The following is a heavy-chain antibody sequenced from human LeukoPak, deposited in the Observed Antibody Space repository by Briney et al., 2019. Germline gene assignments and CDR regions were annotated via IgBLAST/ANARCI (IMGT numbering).Heavy chain of an antibody. Sequence: GGSLRLSCAASGFTFSSYAMHWVRQAPGKGLEWVAVISYDGSNKYYADSVKGRFTISRDNSKNTLYLQMNSLRAEDTAVYYCARPTDRWELQFDYWGQGTLVTVSS. CDR2: ISYDGSNK. V-gene: IGHV3-30-3*01. CDR3: ARPTDRWELQFDY. J-gene: IGHJ4*02. D-gene: IGHD1-26*01. CDR1: GFTFSSYA.